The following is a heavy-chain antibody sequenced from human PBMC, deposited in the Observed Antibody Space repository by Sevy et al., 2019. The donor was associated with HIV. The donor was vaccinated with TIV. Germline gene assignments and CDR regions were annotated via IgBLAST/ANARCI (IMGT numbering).Heavy chain of an antibody. D-gene: IGHD3-16*01. Sequence: GGSLRLSCAASGFTFSSYWMNWIRQAPGKGLEWVANIKQDGSEKNYVDSVKGRFTISRDNAKNSLYLEMNTLRAGDTAAYYCATSGGETWGQGTLVTVSS. V-gene: IGHV3-7*01. CDR3: ATSGGET. CDR2: IKQDGSEK. CDR1: GFTFSSYW. J-gene: IGHJ5*02.